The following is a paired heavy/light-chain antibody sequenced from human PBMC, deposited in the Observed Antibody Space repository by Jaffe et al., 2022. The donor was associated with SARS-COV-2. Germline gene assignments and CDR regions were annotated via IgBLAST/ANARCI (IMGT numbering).Light chain of an antibody. Sequence: DIVMTQSPDSLAVSLGERATINCKSSQSVLYSSNNKTYLAWYQQRPGQPPKLLISWASTRESGVPDRFSGSGSGTDFTLTISSLQAEDVAVYYCQQYYGTIPGSFTFGPGTKVAIK. V-gene: IGKV4-1*01. CDR3: QQYYGTIPGSFT. J-gene: IGKJ3*01. CDR1: QSVLYSSNNKTY. CDR2: WAS.
Heavy chain of an antibody. CDR3: ASLGRWQQLVLY. J-gene: IGHJ4*02. V-gene: IGHV4-39*01. CDR1: NGSITTSLYY. D-gene: IGHD6-13*01. CDR2: IYYSGST. Sequence: QLRESGPGLVKPSETLSLTCAVSNGSITTSLYYWGWIRQPPGKGLEWIGSIYYSGSTFYNPALKSRLTLSVDTSKNQFSLKLTSVTAADTAVYYCASLGRWQQLVLYWGQGTLVTVSS.